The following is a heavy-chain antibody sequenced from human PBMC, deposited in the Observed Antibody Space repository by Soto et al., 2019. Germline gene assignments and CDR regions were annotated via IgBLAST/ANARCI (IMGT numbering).Heavy chain of an antibody. D-gene: IGHD3-3*01. CDR3: ARVAIFGLYCCCMDF. CDR2: ISAYNGNT. Sequence: ASVKVSCKASGYTFTSYGISWVRQAPGQGLEGMGWISAYNGNTNDAQKLQGRVTMTTDTSTNTANMELRSRRSDDTAVYDCARVAIFGLYCCCMDFWGQGTTVTVSS. J-gene: IGHJ6*02. V-gene: IGHV1-18*04. CDR1: GYTFTSYG.